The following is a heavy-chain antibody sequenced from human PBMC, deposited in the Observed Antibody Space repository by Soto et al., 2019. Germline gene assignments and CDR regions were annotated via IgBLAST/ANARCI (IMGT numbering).Heavy chain of an antibody. Sequence: GGSLRLSCAVSGFTLDDYTMHWVRQAPGKGLEWVSGVGWNGGDIVYADSVKGRFAVSRDNTRNSLYLEVNSLTTEDTAIYFCAKERAVVVPVSTSYFHYYGLDVWGQGTTVTVSS. D-gene: IGHD2-2*01. J-gene: IGHJ6*02. CDR2: VGWNGGDI. CDR3: AKERAVVVPVSTSYFHYYGLDV. V-gene: IGHV3-9*01. CDR1: GFTLDDYT.